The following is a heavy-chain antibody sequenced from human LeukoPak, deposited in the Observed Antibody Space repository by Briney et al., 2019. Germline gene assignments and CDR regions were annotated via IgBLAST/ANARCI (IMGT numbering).Heavy chain of an antibody. Sequence: ASVKVSCKASGGTFSSYAISWVRQAPGQGLEWMGGIIPIFGTANYAQKFQGRVTITADESTSTAYMELSSLRSEDTAVYYCARDLSVPWEPPPIDYWGQGTLVTVSS. J-gene: IGHJ4*02. V-gene: IGHV1-69*01. CDR2: IIPIFGTA. CDR3: ARDLSVPWEPPPIDY. CDR1: GGTFSSYA. D-gene: IGHD1-14*01.